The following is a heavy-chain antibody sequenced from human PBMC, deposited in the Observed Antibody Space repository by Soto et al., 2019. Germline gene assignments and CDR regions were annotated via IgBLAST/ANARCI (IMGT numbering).Heavy chain of an antibody. CDR2: ISAYNGNT. CDR1: GGTFSSYT. D-gene: IGHD2-2*01. V-gene: IGHV1-18*01. Sequence: QVQLVQSGAEVKKPGSSVTVSCKASGGTFSSYTISWVRQAPGQGLEWMGWISAYNGNTDYAQKLQGRVTMTTDTSTSTAYMELRSLRSDDTAVYYCARVGAYCVSTSCHDYWGQGTLVTVSS. CDR3: ARVGAYCVSTSCHDY. J-gene: IGHJ4*02.